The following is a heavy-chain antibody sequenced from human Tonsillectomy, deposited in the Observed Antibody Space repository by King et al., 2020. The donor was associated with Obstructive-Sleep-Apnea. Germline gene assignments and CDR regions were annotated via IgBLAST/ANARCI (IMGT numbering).Heavy chain of an antibody. Sequence: VQLVESGGGVVQPGRSLRLSCAASGFIFSSYAMHWVRQAPGKGLEWVAVISYDGSKKYYADSVKGRFTISRDNSKNTLYLQMNSLRAEDTAVYYCARELSWSGTVDYWGQGTLVTVSS. CDR3: ARELSWSGTVDY. D-gene: IGHD3-10*01. V-gene: IGHV3-30*04. J-gene: IGHJ4*02. CDR1: GFIFSSYA. CDR2: ISYDGSKK.